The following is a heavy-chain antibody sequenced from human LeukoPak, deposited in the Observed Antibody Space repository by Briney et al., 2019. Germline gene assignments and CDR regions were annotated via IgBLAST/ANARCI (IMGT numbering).Heavy chain of an antibody. CDR3: ARERASSGWYPHPLDY. CDR2: MNPNSGNT. Sequence: ASVKVSCKASGYTFTSYDINWVRQATGQGLEWMGWMNPNSGNTGYAQKFQGRVTMTSNTSISTAYMELSSLRSEDTAVYYCARERASSGWYPHPLDYWGQGTLVTVSS. D-gene: IGHD6-19*01. CDR1: GYTFTSYD. J-gene: IGHJ4*02. V-gene: IGHV1-8*01.